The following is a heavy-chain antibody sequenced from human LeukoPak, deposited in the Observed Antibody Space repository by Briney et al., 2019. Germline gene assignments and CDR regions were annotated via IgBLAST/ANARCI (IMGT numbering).Heavy chain of an antibody. Sequence: SETLSLTCIVSGDSVSGYYWSWIRQPAGKGLEWIGRMFYSGNTDYNPSLKSRLTMSIDTSKNQFSLKLSSVTAADTAVYFCARDQEHCSGTSCYPYWYDSWGQGTLVTVSS. D-gene: IGHD2-2*01. CDR3: ARDQEHCSGTSCYPYWYDS. CDR1: GDSVSGYY. J-gene: IGHJ5*01. V-gene: IGHV4-4*07. CDR2: MFYSGNT.